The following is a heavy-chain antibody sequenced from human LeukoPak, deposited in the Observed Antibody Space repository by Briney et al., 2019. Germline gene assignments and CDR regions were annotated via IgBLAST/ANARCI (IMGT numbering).Heavy chain of an antibody. D-gene: IGHD6-13*01. CDR3: ARAGLSGIAAAGTRDSYYYYYMDV. CDR1: GYTFTSYA. CDR2: INTNTGNP. J-gene: IGHJ6*03. Sequence: ASVKVSCKASGYTFTSYAMNWVRQAPGQGLEWMGWINTNTGNPTYAQGFTGRFVFSLDTSVSTAYLQISSLKAEDTAVYYCARAGLSGIAAAGTRDSYYYYYMDVWGKGTTVTVSS. V-gene: IGHV7-4-1*02.